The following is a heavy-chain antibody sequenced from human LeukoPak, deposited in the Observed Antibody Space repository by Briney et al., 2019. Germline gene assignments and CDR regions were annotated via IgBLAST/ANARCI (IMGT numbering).Heavy chain of an antibody. CDR3: APRFRNSGYDPFDI. J-gene: IGHJ3*02. CDR2: IIHILGIA. V-gene: IGHV1-69*02. D-gene: IGHD5-12*01. CDR1: GGTFSSYT. Sequence: SVKVSCKASGGTFSSYTFSWVRQAPGQGREWMGRIIHILGIANYAQKFQGRVTIIADKSTNTAYMKLSSLRSEDTAVYYCAPRFRNSGYDPFDIWGQGTMVTVSS.